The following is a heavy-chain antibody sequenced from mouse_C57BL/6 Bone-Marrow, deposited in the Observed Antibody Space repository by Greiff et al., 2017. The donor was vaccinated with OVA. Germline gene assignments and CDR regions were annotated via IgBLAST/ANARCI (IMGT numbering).Heavy chain of an antibody. J-gene: IGHJ3*01. CDR3: ARWGLRRGFAY. Sequence: QVQLKQSGAELARPGASVKLSCKASGYTFTSYGISWVKQRTGQGLEWIGEIYPRSGNTYYNEKFKGKATLTADKSSSTAYMELRSLTSEDSAVYFCARWGLRRGFAYWGQGTLVTVSA. CDR2: IYPRSGNT. CDR1: GYTFTSYG. V-gene: IGHV1-81*01. D-gene: IGHD2-4*01.